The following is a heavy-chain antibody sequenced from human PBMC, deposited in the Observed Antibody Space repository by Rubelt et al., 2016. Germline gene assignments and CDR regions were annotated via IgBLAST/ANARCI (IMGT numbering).Heavy chain of an antibody. J-gene: IGHJ6*02. CDR3: AKDRLLWFGEDGMDV. CDR1: GFTFSNSA. D-gene: IGHD3-10*01. Sequence: EVLLVESGGALVQPGGCLRLSCSASGFTFSNSAMHWVRQAPGKGLEWVSAISGSGGSTYYADSVKGRFTISRDNSKNTLYLEMNSLRAEDTGVYYCAKDRLLWFGEDGMDVWGQGTTVTVSS. V-gene: IGHV3-23*04. CDR2: ISGSGGST.